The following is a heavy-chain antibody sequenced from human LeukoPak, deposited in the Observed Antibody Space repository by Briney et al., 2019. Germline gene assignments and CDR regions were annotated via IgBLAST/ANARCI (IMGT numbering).Heavy chain of an antibody. D-gene: IGHD2-2*01. Sequence: GASVKVSCKASGYTFTSYYMHWVRQAPGQGLERMGIINPSGGSTSYAQKFQGRVTMTRDTSTSTVYMELSSLRSEDTAVYYCARDFVVVPTAFYYFDYWGQGTLVTVSS. V-gene: IGHV1-46*01. CDR1: GYTFTSYY. CDR3: ARDFVVVPTAFYYFDY. CDR2: INPSGGST. J-gene: IGHJ4*02.